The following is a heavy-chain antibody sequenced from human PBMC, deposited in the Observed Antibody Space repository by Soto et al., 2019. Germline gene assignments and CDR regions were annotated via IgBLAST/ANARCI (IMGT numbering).Heavy chain of an antibody. Sequence: SVQVSCKASGGTFSSYAISWVRQAPGQGLEWMGGIIPIFGTANYAQKFQGRVTITADKSTSTAYMELSSLRSEDTAVYYCAGEAGGGWYRRIIDYWGQGTLVTVSS. CDR1: GGTFSSYA. CDR3: AGEAGGGWYRRIIDY. CDR2: IIPIFGTA. V-gene: IGHV1-69*06. J-gene: IGHJ4*02. D-gene: IGHD6-19*01.